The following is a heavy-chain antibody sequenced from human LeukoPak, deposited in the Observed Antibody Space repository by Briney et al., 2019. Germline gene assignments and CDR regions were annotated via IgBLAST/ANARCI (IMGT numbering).Heavy chain of an antibody. CDR3: ARDSGREVVSGWELDY. Sequence: GGSLRLSCEGSAFIFSGHWMNWVRQTPGKGLEWVASIKEDGSERQYVDSVKGRFTISRDNAKNSLYLQMNSLRAEDTAVYYCARDSGREVVSGWELDYWGQGTLVTVSS. CDR2: IKEDGSER. CDR1: AFIFSGHW. J-gene: IGHJ4*02. D-gene: IGHD6-19*01. V-gene: IGHV3-7*01.